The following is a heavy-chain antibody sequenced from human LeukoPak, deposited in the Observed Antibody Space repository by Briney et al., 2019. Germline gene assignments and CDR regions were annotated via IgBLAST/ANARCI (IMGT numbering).Heavy chain of an antibody. CDR3: ARLYSSSWYEDEYFQH. Sequence: GGSLRLSCAASGFTFSNYWMSWVRQAPGKGLEWVANIKQDGSEKYYVDSVKGRFTISRDNAKNSLYLQMNSLRAEDTAVYYCARLYSSSWYEDEYFQHWGQGTLVTVSS. J-gene: IGHJ1*01. CDR1: GFTFSNYW. D-gene: IGHD6-13*01. V-gene: IGHV3-7*01. CDR2: IKQDGSEK.